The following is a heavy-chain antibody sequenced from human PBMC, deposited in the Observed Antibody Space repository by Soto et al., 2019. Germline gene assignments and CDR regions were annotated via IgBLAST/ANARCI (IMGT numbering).Heavy chain of an antibody. V-gene: IGHV3-43*01. Sequence: PGGSLRLSCAASGFTFADYTMHWVRPAPGKGLEWVSLISWDGGSTYYADSVKGRFTISRDNSKNSLYLQMNSLRTEDTALYYCAKDIEDMTTDDTNYGMDVWGQGTTVTVSS. CDR2: ISWDGGST. CDR3: AKDIEDMTTDDTNYGMDV. CDR1: GFTFADYT. J-gene: IGHJ6*02. D-gene: IGHD4-4*01.